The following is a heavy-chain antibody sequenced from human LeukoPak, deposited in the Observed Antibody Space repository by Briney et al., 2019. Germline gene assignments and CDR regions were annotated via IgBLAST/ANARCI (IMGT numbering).Heavy chain of an antibody. CDR3: ARLRYYAMDV. J-gene: IGHJ6*02. CDR1: GFTFSTYD. CDR2: INSSSRTI. V-gene: IGHV3-48*01. Sequence: PGGSLRLSCAASGFTFSTYDMNWVRQAPGKGLEWVSYINSSSRTISYADSVKGRFTISRDNAKNSLYLQMNSLRAEDTAVYYCARLRYYAMDVWGQGTTVTASS.